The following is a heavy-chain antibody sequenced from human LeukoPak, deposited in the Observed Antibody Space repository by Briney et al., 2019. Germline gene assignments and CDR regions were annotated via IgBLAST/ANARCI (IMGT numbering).Heavy chain of an antibody. CDR1: GFTFSSYA. J-gene: IGHJ4*02. CDR3: TTVTLRPVGL. Sequence: PGGSLRLSCAASGFTFSSYAMRRVRQAPGKGLEWVAVISYDGSNKYYADSVKGRFTISRDNSKNTLYLQMNSLRAEDTAVYYCTTVTLRPVGLWGQGTLVTVSS. CDR2: ISYDGSNK. D-gene: IGHD3-10*01. V-gene: IGHV3-30*04.